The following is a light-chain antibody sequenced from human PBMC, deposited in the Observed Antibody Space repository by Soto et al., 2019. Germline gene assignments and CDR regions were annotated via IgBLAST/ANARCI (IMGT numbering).Light chain of an antibody. CDR3: ASWVASVGGPA. CDR2: RNN. CDR1: NSNIGSKY. J-gene: IGLJ2*01. V-gene: IGLV1-47*01. Sequence: QSVLTQPPSASGTPGQRVTISCSGSNSNIGSKYVYWYQQFPGTAPKLLIYRNNQRPSGVPDRFSGSKSGTSASLAISDLRAEYESDYYCASWVASVGGPAFGGGPKLTVL.